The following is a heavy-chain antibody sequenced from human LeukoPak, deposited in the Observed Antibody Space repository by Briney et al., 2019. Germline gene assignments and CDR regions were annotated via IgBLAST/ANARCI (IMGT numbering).Heavy chain of an antibody. Sequence: GGSLRLSCAASGFTFSSYSMHWVRQAPGKGLEWVSSISSSSSYIYYADSVKGRFTISRDNAKNSLYLQMNSLRAEDTAVYYCARDFVSVVVPAAVDAFDIWGQGTMVTVSS. D-gene: IGHD2-2*01. CDR1: GFTFSSYS. CDR3: ARDFVSVVVPAAVDAFDI. J-gene: IGHJ3*02. CDR2: ISSSSSYI. V-gene: IGHV3-21*01.